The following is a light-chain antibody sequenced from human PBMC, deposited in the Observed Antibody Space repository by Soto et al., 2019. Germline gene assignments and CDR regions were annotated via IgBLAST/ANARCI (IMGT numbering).Light chain of an antibody. CDR3: QQYGSSPLT. J-gene: IGKJ4*01. Sequence: EIVLTQSPGTLSLSPGERATLSCRASQTVSSSNLAWYQQKPGQAPRLLIYGASSRATGIPDSFSGSGSGTDFTLTISRLEPEDFAVYYCQQYGSSPLTFGGGTKVEIK. V-gene: IGKV3-20*01. CDR1: QTVSSSN. CDR2: GAS.